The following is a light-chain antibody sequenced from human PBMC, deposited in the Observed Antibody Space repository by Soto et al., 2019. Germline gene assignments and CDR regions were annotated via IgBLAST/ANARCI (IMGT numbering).Light chain of an antibody. V-gene: IGKV3-20*01. J-gene: IGKJ5*01. CDR1: RSVSGSY. Sequence: EIVLTQSPGTLSLSPGERATLSCRASRSVSGSYLAWYQQKPGQAPRLLIYGASTRATGIPDRFSGSGSGTDFTLTISRLEPEDVAVYYCQQYGSSITFGQGTRLEIK. CDR3: QQYGSSIT. CDR2: GAS.